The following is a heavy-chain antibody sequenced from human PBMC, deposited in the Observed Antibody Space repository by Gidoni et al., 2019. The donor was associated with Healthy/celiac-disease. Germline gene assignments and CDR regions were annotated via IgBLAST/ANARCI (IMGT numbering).Heavy chain of an antibody. J-gene: IGHJ5*02. D-gene: IGHD2-15*01. CDR2: ISYDGSNK. CDR1: GFTFSNYP. Sequence: QVQLVESWGGVVQPGRSLRLSCAASGFTFSNYPMQWVRQAPGKGLEWVAVISYDGSNKYYADSVKGRFTIARDNSKNTLYLQMNSLRAEDTAVYYCARGEVVVVAAAKIGWFDPWGQGTLVTVSS. CDR3: ARGEVVVVAAAKIGWFDP. V-gene: IGHV3-30-3*01.